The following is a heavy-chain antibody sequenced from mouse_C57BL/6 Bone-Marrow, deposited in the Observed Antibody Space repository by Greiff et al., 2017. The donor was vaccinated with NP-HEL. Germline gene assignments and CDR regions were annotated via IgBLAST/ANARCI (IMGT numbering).Heavy chain of an antibody. CDR3: ARITTVVAPYYFDD. V-gene: IGHV1-9*01. D-gene: IGHD1-1*01. Sequence: QVQLQQSGAELMKPGASVKLSCKATGYTFTGYWIEWVKQRPGHGLEWIGEILPGSGSTNYNEKFKGKATFTADTSSNTAYMQLSSLTTEDSAIYYCARITTVVAPYYFDDWGQGTTLTVSS. CDR2: ILPGSGST. CDR1: GYTFTGYW. J-gene: IGHJ2*01.